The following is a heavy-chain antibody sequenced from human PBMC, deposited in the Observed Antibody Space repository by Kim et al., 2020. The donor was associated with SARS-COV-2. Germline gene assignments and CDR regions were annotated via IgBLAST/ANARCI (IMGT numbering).Heavy chain of an antibody. Sequence: GGSLRLSCAASGFTFSSYDMHWVRQATGKGLEWVSAIGTAGDTYYPGSVKGRFTISRENAKNSLYLQMNSLRAGDTAVYYCARVDSSGYNDAFDIWGQGTMVTVSS. J-gene: IGHJ3*02. CDR2: IGTAGDT. V-gene: IGHV3-13*04. CDR3: ARVDSSGYNDAFDI. CDR1: GFTFSSYD. D-gene: IGHD3-22*01.